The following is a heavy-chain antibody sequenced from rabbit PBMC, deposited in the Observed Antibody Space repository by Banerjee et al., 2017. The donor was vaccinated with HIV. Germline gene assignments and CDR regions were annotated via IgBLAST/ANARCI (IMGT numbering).Heavy chain of an antibody. J-gene: IGHJ4*01. V-gene: IGHV1S40*01. Sequence: QSLEESGGDLVKPGAPLTLTCTASGFSFSTIYYMCWVRQAPGKGLEWIACIYAGSSGSTYYASWAKGRFTISKTSSTTVTLQMTSLTAADTATYFCARGVAGADAPTYFNLWGQGTLVTVS. CDR1: GFSFSTIYY. CDR3: ARGVAGADAPTYFNL. D-gene: IGHD6-1*01. CDR2: IYAGSSGST.